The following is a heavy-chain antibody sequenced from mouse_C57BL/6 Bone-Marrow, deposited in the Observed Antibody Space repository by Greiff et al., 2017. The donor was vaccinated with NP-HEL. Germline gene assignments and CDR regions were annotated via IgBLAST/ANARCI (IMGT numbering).Heavy chain of an antibody. CDR1: GYAFTNYL. V-gene: IGHV1-54*01. CDR2: INPGSGGT. Sequence: VQLQQSGAELVRPGTSVKVSCKASGYAFTNYLIEWVKQRPGQGLEWIGVINPGSGGTNYNEKFKGKATLTADTSSSTAYMQLRSLTSEDSAFYFCARGGGSSRFDYWGQGTTLTVSS. J-gene: IGHJ2*01. D-gene: IGHD1-1*01. CDR3: ARGGGSSRFDY.